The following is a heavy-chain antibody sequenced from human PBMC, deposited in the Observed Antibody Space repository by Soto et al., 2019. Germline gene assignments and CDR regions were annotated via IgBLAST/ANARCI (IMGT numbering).Heavy chain of an antibody. CDR1: GFTFNTYA. D-gene: IGHD3-22*01. CDR2: ISYDGSNK. CDR3: ARDLSRGITMIALEIHY. Sequence: VGSLRLSCATSGFTFNTYAMHWVRQAPGKGLELVAIISYDGSNKYYADSVKGRFTISRDNPKNTVYLEMSSLRPEDTAVYYCARDLSRGITMIALEIHYWGQGTLVTVS. V-gene: IGHV3-30-3*01. J-gene: IGHJ4*02.